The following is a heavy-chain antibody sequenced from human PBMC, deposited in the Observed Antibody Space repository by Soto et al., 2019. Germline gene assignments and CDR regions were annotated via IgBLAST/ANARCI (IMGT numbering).Heavy chain of an antibody. CDR2: ISYDGSNK. Sequence: PGGSLRLSCAASVFTFSSYAMHWVRQAPGKGLEWVAVISYDGSNKYYADSVKGRFTISRDNSKNTLYLQMNSLRAEDTAVYYCAREAHYGGTDFDYWGQGTLVTVSS. CDR3: AREAHYGGTDFDY. V-gene: IGHV3-30-3*01. CDR1: VFTFSSYA. D-gene: IGHD4-17*01. J-gene: IGHJ4*02.